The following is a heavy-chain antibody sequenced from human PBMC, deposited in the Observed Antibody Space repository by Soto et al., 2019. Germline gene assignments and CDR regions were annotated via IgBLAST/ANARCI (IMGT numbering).Heavy chain of an antibody. V-gene: IGHV1-69*13. J-gene: IGHJ4*02. D-gene: IGHD3-10*01. CDR3: ARDLNYYGSGDLDY. CDR2: IIPIFGTA. Sequence: SVKVSCKASGGTFSSYAISWVRQAPGQGLEWMGGIIPIFGTANYAQKFQGRVTITADESTSTAYMELSSLRSEDTAVYYCARDLNYYGSGDLDYWGQGTLVTVSS. CDR1: GGTFSSYA.